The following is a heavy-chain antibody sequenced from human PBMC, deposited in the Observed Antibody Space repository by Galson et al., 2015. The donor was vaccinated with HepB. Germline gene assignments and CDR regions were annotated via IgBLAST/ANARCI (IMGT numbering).Heavy chain of an antibody. CDR1: GYMFTNYG. V-gene: IGHV1-18*01. Sequence: SVKVSCKASGYMFTNYGISWVRQAPGQGLEWMGRISGYTGNTNYAQNVEGRVTMTTDTSTNTAYMELRSLRSDDTAVYYCARVIENIAAPGWPYDYIRGSFRYTRNYFDYWGQGTLVTVSS. J-gene: IGHJ4*02. CDR3: ARVIENIAAPGWPYDYIRGSFRYTRNYFDY. D-gene: IGHD3-16*02. CDR2: ISGYTGNT.